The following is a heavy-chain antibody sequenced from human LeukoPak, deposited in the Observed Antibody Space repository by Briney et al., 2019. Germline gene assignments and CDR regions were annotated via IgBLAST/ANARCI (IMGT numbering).Heavy chain of an antibody. Sequence: GGSLRLSCAASGFTFSSYGMHWVRQAPGKGLEWVAVISYDGSNKYYADSVKGRFTISRDNSKNTLYLQMNSLRAEDTAVYYCAKGFDTAMRTTMDVWGKGTTVTVSS. CDR2: ISYDGSNK. D-gene: IGHD5-18*01. CDR3: AKGFDTAMRTTMDV. V-gene: IGHV3-30*18. J-gene: IGHJ6*03. CDR1: GFTFSSYG.